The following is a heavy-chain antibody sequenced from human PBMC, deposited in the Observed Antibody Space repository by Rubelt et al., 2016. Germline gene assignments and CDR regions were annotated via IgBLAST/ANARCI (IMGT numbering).Heavy chain of an antibody. CDR3: STADSSSWYDATDT. J-gene: IGHJ3*02. CDR2: FDGEDGET. V-gene: IGHV1-24*01. CDR1: GDTLSVFS. Sequence: VQLVQSGAVLKKPGASVKVSCKVSGDTLSVFSIHWVRQAPGKGLEWMGGFDGEDGETVYAQNCQGRLIMTEDTSTATAYMELSRLTSADTAVYYCSTADSSSWYDATDTWGQGTMVTVSS. D-gene: IGHD6-13*01.